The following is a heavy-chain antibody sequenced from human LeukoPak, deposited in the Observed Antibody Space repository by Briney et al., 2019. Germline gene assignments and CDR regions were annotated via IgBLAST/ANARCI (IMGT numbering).Heavy chain of an antibody. V-gene: IGHV3-23*01. CDR1: GFTFSSYA. D-gene: IGHD3-3*01. Sequence: TGGSLRLSCAASGFTFSSYAMSWARQAPGKGLEWVSGISSSGSGGNTYYADSVKGRFTISRDNSKNTLYLQMNSLRAEDTAVYYCAKDCAWYDFWSGYYGDAFDIWGQGAMVTVSS. J-gene: IGHJ3*02. CDR3: AKDCAWYDFWSGYYGDAFDI. CDR2: ISSSGSGGNT.